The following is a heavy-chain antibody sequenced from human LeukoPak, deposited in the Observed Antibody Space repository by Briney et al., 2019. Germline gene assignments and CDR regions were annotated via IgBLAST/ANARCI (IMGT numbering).Heavy chain of an antibody. D-gene: IGHD3-10*01. Sequence: PGGSLRLSCAASGFTFSDYYMSWIRQAPGKGLEWVSYISSSGSTIYYADSVKGRFTISRDNAKNSLYLQMNSLRAEDTAVYYCARDRDYYYGSGSYVDAFDIWGQGTMATVSS. CDR2: ISSSGSTI. V-gene: IGHV3-11*01. CDR3: ARDRDYYYGSGSYVDAFDI. J-gene: IGHJ3*02. CDR1: GFTFSDYY.